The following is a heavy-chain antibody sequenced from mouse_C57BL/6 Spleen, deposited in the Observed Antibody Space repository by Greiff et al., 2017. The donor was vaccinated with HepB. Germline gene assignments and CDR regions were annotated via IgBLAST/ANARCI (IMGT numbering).Heavy chain of an antibody. V-gene: IGHV1-64*01. CDR2: IHPNSGST. CDR1: GYTFTSYW. Sequence: QVQLKQPGAELVKPGASVKLSCKASGYTFTSYWMHWVKQRPGQGLEWIGMIHPNSGSTNYNEKFKSKATLTVDKSSSTAYMQLSSLTSEDSAVYYCARRYDYASFDYWGQGTTLTVSS. D-gene: IGHD2-4*01. CDR3: ARRYDYASFDY. J-gene: IGHJ2*01.